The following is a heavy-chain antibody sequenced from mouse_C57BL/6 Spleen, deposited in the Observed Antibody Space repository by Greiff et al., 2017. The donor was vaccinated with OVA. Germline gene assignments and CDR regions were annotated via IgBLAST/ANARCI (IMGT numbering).Heavy chain of an antibody. CDR3: ASKEDYYGSRRFAY. V-gene: IGHV1-9*01. D-gene: IGHD1-1*01. Sequence: QVQLQQSGAELMKPGASVKLSCKATGYTFTGYWIEWVKQRPGHGLEWIGEILPGSGSTNYNEKFKGKATFTADTSSNTAYMQLSSLTTEDTAIYYGASKEDYYGSRRFAYWGQGTLVTVSA. CDR2: ILPGSGST. J-gene: IGHJ3*01. CDR1: GYTFTGYW.